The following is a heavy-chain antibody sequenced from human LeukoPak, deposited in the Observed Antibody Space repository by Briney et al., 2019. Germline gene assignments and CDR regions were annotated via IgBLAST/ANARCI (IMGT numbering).Heavy chain of an antibody. J-gene: IGHJ6*02. V-gene: IGHV3-7*03. CDR3: ARGGGLDV. CDR1: GFTFSSYA. CDR2: INQNGGQS. Sequence: GGSLRLSCAASGFTFSSYAMTWVRQAPGKGLEWVADINQNGGQSYYVDSVKGRFTISRDNAKNSLYLQMSNLRAEDTAVYFCARGGGLDVWGQGATVTVSS. D-gene: IGHD3-16*01.